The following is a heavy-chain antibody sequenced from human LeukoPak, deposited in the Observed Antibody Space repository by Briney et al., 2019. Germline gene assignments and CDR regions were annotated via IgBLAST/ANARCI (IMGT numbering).Heavy chain of an antibody. Sequence: SETLSLTCTVSGGSISSSSYYWGWIRQPPGKGLEWIGSIYYSGSTYYNPSLKSRVTISVDTSKNQFSLKLSSVTAADTAVYYCARPGGHSGYDLNYMDVWGKGTTVTISS. D-gene: IGHD5-12*01. J-gene: IGHJ6*03. CDR2: IYYSGST. CDR3: ARPGGHSGYDLNYMDV. V-gene: IGHV4-39*01. CDR1: GGSISSSSYY.